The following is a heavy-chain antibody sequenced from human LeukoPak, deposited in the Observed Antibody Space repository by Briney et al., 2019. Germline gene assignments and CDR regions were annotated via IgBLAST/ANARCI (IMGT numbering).Heavy chain of an antibody. V-gene: IGHV4-59*01. J-gene: IGHJ4*02. CDR3: ARTFTD. CDR1: GGSISSYY. Sequence: SETLSLTCTVSGGSISSYYWSWIRQPPGKGLEWIGYIYYSGSTNYNPSLKSRVTISVDTSKNQFSLKLSSVTAADTAMYYCARTFTDWGQGTLVTVSS. CDR2: IYYSGST.